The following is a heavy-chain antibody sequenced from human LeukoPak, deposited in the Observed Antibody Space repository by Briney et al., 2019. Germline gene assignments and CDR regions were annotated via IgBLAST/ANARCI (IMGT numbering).Heavy chain of an antibody. CDR3: ARVQQWLVTNWFDP. CDR2: ISAYNGNT. CDR1: GYTFTSYG. J-gene: IGHJ5*02. D-gene: IGHD6-19*01. V-gene: IGHV1-18*01. Sequence: GASVKVSCKASGYTFTSYGISWVRQAPGQGLEWMGWISAYNGNTNYAQKLQGRVTMTTDTSTSTAYMELRSLRSDDTAVYYCARVQQWLVTNWFDPWGQGTLVTVSS.